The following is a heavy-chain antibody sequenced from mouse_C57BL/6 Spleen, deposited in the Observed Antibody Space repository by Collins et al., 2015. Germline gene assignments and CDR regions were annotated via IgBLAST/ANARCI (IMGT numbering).Heavy chain of an antibody. CDR2: IDPENGDT. Sequence: VQLQQSGAEVVRARGLSQVVLHSLLALTLKTTLYNWVKQRPEQGLEWIGWIDPENGDTEYASKFQGKATIIADTSSNTAYLQLSSLTSEDTAVYYCNGHFHWGQGTTLTVSS. CDR3: NGHFH. V-gene: IGHV14-4*01. CDR1: ALTLKTT. D-gene: IGHD3-3*01. J-gene: IGHJ2*01.